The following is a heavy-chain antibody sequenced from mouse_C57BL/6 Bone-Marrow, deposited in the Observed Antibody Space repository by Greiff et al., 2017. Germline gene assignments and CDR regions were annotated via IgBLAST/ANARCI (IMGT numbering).Heavy chain of an antibody. CDR1: GFNIKDDY. CDR3: TTGYDYDLDY. CDR2: IDPENGDT. D-gene: IGHD2-4*01. J-gene: IGHJ4*01. Sequence: VQLKESGAELVRPGASVKLSCTASGFNIKDDYMHWVKQRPEQGLEWIGWIDPENGDTEYASKFQGKATITADPSSNTAYLQLSSLTSEDTAVYYCTTGYDYDLDYWGQGTSVTVSS. V-gene: IGHV14-4*01.